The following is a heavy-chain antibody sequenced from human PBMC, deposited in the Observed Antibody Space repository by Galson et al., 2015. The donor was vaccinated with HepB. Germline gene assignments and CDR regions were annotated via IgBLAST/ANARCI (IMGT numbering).Heavy chain of an antibody. J-gene: IGHJ1*01. Sequence: SVKVSCKASGGTFSSYAISWVRQAPGQGLEWMGRIIPILGIANYAQKFQGRVTITADKSTSTAYMELSSLRSEDTAVYYCAGDGGGAAVAATEYFQHWGQGTLVTVSS. CDR1: GGTFSSYA. D-gene: IGHD6-19*01. V-gene: IGHV1-69*04. CDR2: IIPILGIA. CDR3: AGDGGGAAVAATEYFQH.